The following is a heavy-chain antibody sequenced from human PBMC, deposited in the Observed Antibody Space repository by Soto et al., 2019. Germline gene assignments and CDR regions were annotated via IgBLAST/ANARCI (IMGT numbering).Heavy chain of an antibody. CDR3: ARRAFRDLSYFDS. CDR1: GGSINGYY. CDR2: IYYSGNT. Sequence: PSETLSLTCNVSGGSINGYYWNWIRQSPGKGLEWIGFIYYSGNTNYNPSLRSRVTMSVDTSKNQFSLQLNSVTPADSAVYFCARRAFRDLSYFDSWGQGSLVTVSS. J-gene: IGHJ4*02. V-gene: IGHV4-59*01. D-gene: IGHD3-3*02.